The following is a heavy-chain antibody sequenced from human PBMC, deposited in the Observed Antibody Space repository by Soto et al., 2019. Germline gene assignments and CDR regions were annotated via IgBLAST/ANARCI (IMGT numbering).Heavy chain of an antibody. CDR1: GGSISSSSYY. J-gene: IGHJ5*02. Sequence: SETLSLTCTVSGGSISSSSYYWGWIRQPPGKGLEWIGSIYYSGSTYYNPSLKSRVTISVDTSKNQFSLKLSSVTAADTAVYYCARHQSGSYLNWFDPWGQGTLVTVSS. D-gene: IGHD1-26*01. CDR2: IYYSGST. V-gene: IGHV4-39*01. CDR3: ARHQSGSYLNWFDP.